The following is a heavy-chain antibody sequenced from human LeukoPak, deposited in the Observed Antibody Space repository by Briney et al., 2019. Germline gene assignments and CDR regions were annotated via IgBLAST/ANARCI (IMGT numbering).Heavy chain of an antibody. CDR2: ISGSGGST. V-gene: IGHV3-23*01. CDR1: GFTLSSHS. Sequence: GGSLRLSCAASGFTLSSHSMNWVRQAPGKGLEWVSAISGSGGSTYYADSVKGRFTISRDNSKNTLYLQMNSLSVEDTGVYYCARNSYGSGSHDHWGQGTLVTVSS. CDR3: ARNSYGSGSHDH. D-gene: IGHD3-10*01. J-gene: IGHJ5*02.